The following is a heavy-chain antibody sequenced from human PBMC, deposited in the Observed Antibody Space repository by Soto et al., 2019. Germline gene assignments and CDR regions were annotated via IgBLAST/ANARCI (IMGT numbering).Heavy chain of an antibody. CDR2: INHSGST. CDR3: ARSTGYSSSWYRQHYGMDV. D-gene: IGHD6-13*01. V-gene: IGHV4-34*01. Sequence: SETLSLTCAVYGGSFSGYYWSWIRQPPGKGLEWIGEINHSGSTNYNPSLKSRVTISVDTSKNQFSLKLSSVTAADTAVYYCARSTGYSSSWYRQHYGMDVWGQGTTVTSP. CDR1: GGSFSGYY. J-gene: IGHJ6*02.